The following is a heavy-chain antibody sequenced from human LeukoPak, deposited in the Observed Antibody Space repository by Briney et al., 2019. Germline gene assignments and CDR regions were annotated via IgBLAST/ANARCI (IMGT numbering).Heavy chain of an antibody. J-gene: IGHJ4*02. D-gene: IGHD3-3*01. CDR1: GGTFSSYA. Sequence: SVKVSCKASGGTFSSYAISWVRQAPGQGLEWMGGIIPIFGTANYAQKFQGRVTITTDESTSTAYMELSSLRSEDTAVYYCASSRRRFLEWLPDFDYWGQGTLVTVSS. CDR3: ASSRRRFLEWLPDFDY. CDR2: IIPIFGTA. V-gene: IGHV1-69*05.